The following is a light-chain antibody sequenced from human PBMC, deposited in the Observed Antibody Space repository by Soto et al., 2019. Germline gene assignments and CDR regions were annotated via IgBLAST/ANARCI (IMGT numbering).Light chain of an antibody. CDR1: SGHRSYT. Sequence: QLVLTQSPSASASLGASVKLTCTLSSGHRSYTIAWHQQQPEKGPRYLMTLNSDGSHRKGDGIPDRFSGSSSGAERYLIISALQSEDEADYYCQTWGTGYVVFGGGPKLTVL. J-gene: IGLJ2*01. V-gene: IGLV4-69*01. CDR3: QTWGTGYVV. CDR2: LNSDGSH.